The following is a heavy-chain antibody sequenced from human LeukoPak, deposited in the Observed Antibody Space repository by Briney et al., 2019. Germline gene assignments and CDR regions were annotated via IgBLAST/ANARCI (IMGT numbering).Heavy chain of an antibody. V-gene: IGHV3-21*01. CDR2: ISSSSSYI. J-gene: IGHJ3*02. Sequence: GGSLRLSCAASGVTFSSYSMNWVRQAPGKGLEWVSSISSSSSYIYYADSVKGRFTISRDNAKNSLYLQMNSLRAEDTAVYYCARPYYDSSGYYRRDAFDIWGQGTMVTVSS. CDR1: GVTFSSYS. D-gene: IGHD3-22*01. CDR3: ARPYYDSSGYYRRDAFDI.